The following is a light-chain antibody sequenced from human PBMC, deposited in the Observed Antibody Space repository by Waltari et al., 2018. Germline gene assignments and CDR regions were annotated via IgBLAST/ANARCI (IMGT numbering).Light chain of an antibody. CDR3: LLWYSGARGV. CDR2: DTT. J-gene: IGLJ3*02. V-gene: IGLV7-46*01. Sequence: QAVVTQVPSLTVSPREPVPLTCRSTTGAVTSGHYPYWFHQTPAQVPRKLIFDTTNKHSRTPARVSGSLLGGKAALTLSGGQPEDEGDYYCLLWYSGARGVCGGGTNLSVL. CDR1: TGAVTSGHY.